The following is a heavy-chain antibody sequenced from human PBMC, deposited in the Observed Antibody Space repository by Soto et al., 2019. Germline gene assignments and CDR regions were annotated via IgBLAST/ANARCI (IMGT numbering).Heavy chain of an antibody. CDR2: VTPYKADT. Sequence: QAQLVQSGAEVKKSGASVRVSCKASGYTLTNYGVTWVRQAPGQGLEWLGRVTPYKADTNSAQNVQGRVTMATDTTTNQAYLELRSLRSDDTAVSFCATDGPSNSGNLYAFDIWGQGTMVTVSA. V-gene: IGHV1-18*04. CDR3: ATDGPSNSGNLYAFDI. CDR1: GYTLTNYG. D-gene: IGHD5-12*01. J-gene: IGHJ3*02.